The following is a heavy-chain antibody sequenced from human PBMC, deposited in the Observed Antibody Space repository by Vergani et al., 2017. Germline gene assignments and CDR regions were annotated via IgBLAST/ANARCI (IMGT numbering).Heavy chain of an antibody. Sequence: EVQLVQSGAEVKKPGESLKISCKGSGYSFTSYWIGWVRQMPGKGLEWMGIIYPGDYDTRYSPSFQGQVTISADNSISTAYLQWSSLKASDTAMYYCARHYDFWSGYSSDDWFDPWGQGTLVTVSS. CDR3: ARHYDFWSGYSSDDWFDP. CDR2: IYPGDYDT. CDR1: GYSFTSYW. J-gene: IGHJ5*02. V-gene: IGHV5-51*01. D-gene: IGHD3-3*01.